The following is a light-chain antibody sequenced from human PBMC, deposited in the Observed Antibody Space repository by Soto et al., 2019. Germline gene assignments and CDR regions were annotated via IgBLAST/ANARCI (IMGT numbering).Light chain of an antibody. CDR3: QSYDDSLSTYV. CDR2: VNN. Sequence: QSVLTQPPSVSGAPGQRVTISCTGSSSSIGAGYHVHWNQQLPGAAPKLLISVNNNRPSGVPDRFSGSRSGTSASLAIAGLQAEDEADYYCQSYDDSLSTYVFGTGTKVTVL. V-gene: IGLV1-40*01. CDR1: SSSIGAGYH. J-gene: IGLJ1*01.